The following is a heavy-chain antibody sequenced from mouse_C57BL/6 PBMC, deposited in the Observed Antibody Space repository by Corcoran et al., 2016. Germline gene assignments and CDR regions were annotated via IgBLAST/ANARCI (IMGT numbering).Heavy chain of an antibody. J-gene: IGHJ3*01. V-gene: IGHV1-26*01. CDR1: GYTFTDYY. Sequence: EVQLQQSGPELVKPGASVKISCKASGYTFTDYYMNWVKQSHGKSLEWIGDINPNNGGTSYNQKFKGKATLTVDKSSSTAYMELRSLTSEDSAVYYCARFSYYSNYGFAYWGQGTLVTVSA. CDR3: ARFSYYSNYGFAY. D-gene: IGHD2-5*01. CDR2: INPNNGGT.